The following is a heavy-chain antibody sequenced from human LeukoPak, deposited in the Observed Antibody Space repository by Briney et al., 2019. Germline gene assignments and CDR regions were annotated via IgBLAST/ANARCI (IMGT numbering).Heavy chain of an antibody. Sequence: ASVKVSCKASGYTFTSYGISWARQAPGQGREWMGWISAYNGNTNYAQKLQGRVTMTTDTSTSTAYMELRSLRSDDTAVYYCVLYYYDSSGYYHGDDYWGQGTLVTVSS. J-gene: IGHJ4*02. CDR3: VLYYYDSSGYYHGDDY. V-gene: IGHV1-18*01. D-gene: IGHD3-22*01. CDR1: GYTFTSYG. CDR2: ISAYNGNT.